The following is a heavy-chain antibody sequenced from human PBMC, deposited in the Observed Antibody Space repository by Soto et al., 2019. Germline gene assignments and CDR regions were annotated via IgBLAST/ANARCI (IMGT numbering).Heavy chain of an antibody. V-gene: IGHV3-74*01. CDR1: GFTFSSYW. CDR2: INSDGRST. J-gene: IGHJ5*02. Sequence: EVQLVESGGGLVQPGGSLRLSCAASGFTFSSYWMHWVRQAPGKGLVWVSRINSDGRSTSYAASVKGRFTITRDKATNTLALQLNRLRAADAAGYYCARNEVVWLNWFDPWGQGTLVTVSS. D-gene: IGHD2-8*02. CDR3: ARNEVVWLNWFDP.